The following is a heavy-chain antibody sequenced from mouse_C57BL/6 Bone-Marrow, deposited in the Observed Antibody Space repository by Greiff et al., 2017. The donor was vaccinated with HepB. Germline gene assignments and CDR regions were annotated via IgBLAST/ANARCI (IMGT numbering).Heavy chain of an antibody. Sequence: EVHLVESGTVLARPGASVKMSCKTSGYTFTSYWMHWVKQRPGQGLEWIGAIYPGNSDTSYNQKFKGKAKLTAVTSASTAYMELSSLTNEDSAVYYCTRAGGSSYRVYFDYWGQGTTLTVSS. J-gene: IGHJ2*01. CDR3: TRAGGSSYRVYFDY. CDR2: IYPGNSDT. D-gene: IGHD1-1*01. V-gene: IGHV1-5*01. CDR1: GYTFTSYW.